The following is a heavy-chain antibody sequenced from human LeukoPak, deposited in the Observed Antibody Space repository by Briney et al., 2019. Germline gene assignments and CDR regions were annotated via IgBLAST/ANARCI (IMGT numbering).Heavy chain of an antibody. CDR2: INHSGST. CDR1: GGSFSGYY. D-gene: IGHD6-19*01. CDR3: ARVGGGWYLDY. V-gene: IGHV4-34*01. Sequence: PSETLSLTCAVYGGSFSGYYWSWIRQPPGKGLGWIGEINHSGSTNYNPSLKSRVTISVDTSKNQFSLKLSSVTAADTAVYYCARVGGGWYLDYWGQGTLVTVSS. J-gene: IGHJ4*02.